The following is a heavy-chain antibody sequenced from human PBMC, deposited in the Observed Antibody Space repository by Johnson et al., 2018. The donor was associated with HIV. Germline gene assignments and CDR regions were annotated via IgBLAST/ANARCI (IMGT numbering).Heavy chain of an antibody. CDR3: ARVLWFGELFYRAFDI. D-gene: IGHD3-10*01. J-gene: IGHJ3*02. Sequence: VQLVESGGGVVQPGRSLRLSCAASGFTFSTYGMHWARQAPGRGLEWVANIKQDGSEKYYVDSVKGRFTISRDNSKNTLYLQMNSLRAEDTAVYYCARVLWFGELFYRAFDIWGQGTMVTVSS. CDR1: GFTFSTYG. CDR2: IKQDGSEK. V-gene: IGHV3-7*04.